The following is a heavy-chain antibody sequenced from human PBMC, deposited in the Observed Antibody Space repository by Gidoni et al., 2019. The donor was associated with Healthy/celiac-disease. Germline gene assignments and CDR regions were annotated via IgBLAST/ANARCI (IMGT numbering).Heavy chain of an antibody. CDR3: ARVSRRYSGYDLPLDY. J-gene: IGHJ4*02. D-gene: IGHD5-12*01. CDR1: GFPFSSYA. CDR2: ISYDGSNK. V-gene: IGHV3-30*04. Sequence: QVQLVESGGGVFQPGRSLRLSCAASGFPFSSYAMHWVRQAPGKGLEWVAVISYDGSNKYYADSVKGRFTISRDNSKNTLYLQMNSLRAEDTAVYYCARVSRRYSGYDLPLDYWGQGTLVTVSS.